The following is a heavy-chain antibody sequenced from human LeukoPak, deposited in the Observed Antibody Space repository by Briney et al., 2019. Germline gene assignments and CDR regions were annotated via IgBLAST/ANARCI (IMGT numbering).Heavy chain of an antibody. D-gene: IGHD3-22*01. CDR2: INHSGST. V-gene: IGHV4-34*01. Sequence: SETLSLTCAVYGGSFSGYYWSWIRQPPGKGLEWIGEINHSGSTNYNPSLKSRVTISVDTSKNQFSLKLSSVTAADTAVYYCARPSQYYYDSSGYQKSKPRYYYYMDVWGKGTTVTISS. CDR3: ARPSQYYYDSSGYQKSKPRYYYYMDV. CDR1: GGSFSGYY. J-gene: IGHJ6*03.